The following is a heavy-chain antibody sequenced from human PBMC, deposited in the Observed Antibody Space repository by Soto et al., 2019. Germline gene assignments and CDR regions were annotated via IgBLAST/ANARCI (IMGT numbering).Heavy chain of an antibody. D-gene: IGHD2-21*02. J-gene: IGHJ6*02. CDR2: IPQDGVDG. V-gene: IGHV3-7*03. CDR3: ARDHLILPAHDFFYGSDV. Sequence: GGSLRLSCEVSGFTFSMYSMSWVRQSPGKGLEWVAKIPQDGVDGQYADSVKGRCTISRDNGKNSLYLQLNNLRAEDAAVYYCARDHLILPAHDFFYGSDVWGRGATVTVSS. CDR1: GFTFSMYS.